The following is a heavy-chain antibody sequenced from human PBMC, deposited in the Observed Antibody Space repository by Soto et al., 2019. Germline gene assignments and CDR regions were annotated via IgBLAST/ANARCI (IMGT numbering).Heavy chain of an antibody. Sequence: CETLSLTCTVSGDSISSYYWNWIRQPAGKGLEWIGRIDASGNSNYNPSLKSRVTMSVDTSKKQFSLKVNSVTAADTAVYYCARYSSNWFQTEGMDVWGQGTTVTVSS. D-gene: IGHD6-13*01. J-gene: IGHJ6*02. CDR3: ARYSSNWFQTEGMDV. CDR2: IDASGNS. V-gene: IGHV4-4*07. CDR1: GDSISSYY.